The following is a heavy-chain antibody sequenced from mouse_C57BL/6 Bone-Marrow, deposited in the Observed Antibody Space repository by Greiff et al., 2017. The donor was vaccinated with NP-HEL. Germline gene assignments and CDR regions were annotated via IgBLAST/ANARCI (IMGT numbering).Heavy chain of an antibody. D-gene: IGHD1-1*01. CDR2: ISDGGSYT. CDR1: GFTFSSYA. J-gene: IGHJ3*01. Sequence: EVQRVESGGGLVKPGGSLKLSCAASGFTFSSYAMSWVRQTPEKRLEWVATISDGGSYTYYPDNVKGRFTISRDNAKNNLYLQMSHLKSEDTAMYYCARAYLLLRGFAYWGQGTLVTVSA. V-gene: IGHV5-4*01. CDR3: ARAYLLLRGFAY.